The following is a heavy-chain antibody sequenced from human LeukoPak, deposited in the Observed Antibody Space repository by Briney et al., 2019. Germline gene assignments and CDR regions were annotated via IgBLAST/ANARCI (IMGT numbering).Heavy chain of an antibody. CDR1: GGSISSGSYY. CDR2: IYTSGST. D-gene: IGHD3-22*01. J-gene: IGHJ4*02. Sequence: SETLSLTCTVSGGSISSGSYYWSWIRQPAGKGLEWIGRIYTSGSTNYNPSLKSRVTISVDTSKNQFSLNLSSVTAADTAVYYCARGIVVGSFDYWGQGTLVTVSS. V-gene: IGHV4-61*02. CDR3: ARGIVVGSFDY.